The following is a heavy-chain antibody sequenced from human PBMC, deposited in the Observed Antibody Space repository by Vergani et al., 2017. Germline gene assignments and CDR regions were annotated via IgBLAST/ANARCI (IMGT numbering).Heavy chain of an antibody. Sequence: EVQLVESGGAVVQPGGSLRLSCAASGFSFDDYALHWGRQGPGKGLEWVSLISWDGDSTYYADSVKGRFTISRDNAKNSLYLQMNSLRAEDTAVYYCARESHYYDSSGPDYWGQGTLVTVSS. CDR2: ISWDGDST. CDR1: GFSFDDYA. D-gene: IGHD3-22*01. V-gene: IGHV3-43D*04. J-gene: IGHJ4*02. CDR3: ARESHYYDSSGPDY.